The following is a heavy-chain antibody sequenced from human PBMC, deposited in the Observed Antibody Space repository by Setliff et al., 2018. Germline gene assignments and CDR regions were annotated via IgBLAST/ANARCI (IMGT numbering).Heavy chain of an antibody. J-gene: IGHJ6*03. CDR3: ARAPDSGTYYNLYPYYNDV. D-gene: IGHD1-26*01. Sequence: SLTCNVSGCSISGYYWSWVRQPPGKGLEWIGNIYSSGSIKYNPSLRSRVTISVDTVKNQFSLRLSSLTAADTAVYYCARAPDSGTYYNLYPYYNDVWGKGTTVTVSS. V-gene: IGHV4-59*08. CDR2: IYSSGSI. CDR1: GCSISGYY.